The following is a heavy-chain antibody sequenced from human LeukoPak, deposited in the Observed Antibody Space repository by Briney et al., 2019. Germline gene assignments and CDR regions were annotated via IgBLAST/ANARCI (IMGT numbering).Heavy chain of an antibody. CDR3: ATVGDYIWGSYNDY. J-gene: IGHJ4*02. CDR2: IYYTGST. V-gene: IGHV4-39*07. Sequence: SETLSLTCNVSGVSISSNTFSWGWIRQPPGKGLEWIGNIYYTGSTYYNPSLTSRVTISIDTSRNQFSLHLSSVTAADTAVYYCATVGDYIWGSYNDYWGQGTLVTVSS. CDR1: GVSISSNTFS. D-gene: IGHD3-16*01.